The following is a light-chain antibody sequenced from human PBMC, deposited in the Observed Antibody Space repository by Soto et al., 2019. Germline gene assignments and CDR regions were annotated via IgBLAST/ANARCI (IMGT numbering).Light chain of an antibody. CDR1: QGIRSD. CDR3: LQDYTYPWT. Sequence: AIQMTQSPSSLSASVGDRVTITCRASQGIRSDLGWYQHKPGKAPKPLIYGASSLQSGVPSRFSGSGSGSDFTLTISSLQPEDFATYYCLQDYTYPWTFGQGTKVESK. CDR2: GAS. V-gene: IGKV1-6*01. J-gene: IGKJ1*01.